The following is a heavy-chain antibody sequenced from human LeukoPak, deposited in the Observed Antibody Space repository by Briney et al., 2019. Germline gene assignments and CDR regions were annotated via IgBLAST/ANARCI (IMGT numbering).Heavy chain of an antibody. V-gene: IGHV1-69*05. Sequence: GASVKVSCKASGGTFSSYAISWVRQAPGQGLEWMGGIIPIFGTANYAQKFQGRVTITTDESTSTAYMELSSLRSEDTAVYYCARDGCSSTSCHPWGQGTLVTVSS. D-gene: IGHD2-2*01. CDR2: IIPIFGTA. CDR3: ARDGCSSTSCHP. CDR1: GGTFSSYA. J-gene: IGHJ5*02.